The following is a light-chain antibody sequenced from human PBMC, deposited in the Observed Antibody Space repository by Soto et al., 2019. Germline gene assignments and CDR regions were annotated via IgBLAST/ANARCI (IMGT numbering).Light chain of an antibody. CDR2: AAS. CDR3: QKFNVYPLT. J-gene: IGKJ4*01. Sequence: DIQLTQSPSFLSASVGDRVTITCRASQGIRDFLAWYQQKPGKAPKLLIYAASTLQTGVPTRFSGIASGTEFTLIISNLPPTDFATYSCQKFNVYPLTFGGGTKVEIK. V-gene: IGKV1-9*01. CDR1: QGIRDF.